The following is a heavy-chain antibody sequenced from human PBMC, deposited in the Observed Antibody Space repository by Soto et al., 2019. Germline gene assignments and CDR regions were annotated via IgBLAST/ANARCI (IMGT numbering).Heavy chain of an antibody. CDR2: INSDGSST. V-gene: IGHV3-74*01. J-gene: IGHJ4*02. D-gene: IGHD1-1*01. CDR3: ARGNWNDPNYFDY. Sequence: LGGSLRLSCAASGFTFSSYWMHWVRQAPGKGLVWVSRINSDGSSTSYADSVKGRFTISRDNAKNTLYLQMSSLRAEDTAVYYCARGNWNDPNYFDYWGQGTLVTVSS. CDR1: GFTFSSYW.